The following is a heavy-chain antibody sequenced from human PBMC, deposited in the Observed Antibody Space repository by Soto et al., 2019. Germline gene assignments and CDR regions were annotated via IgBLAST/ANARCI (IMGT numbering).Heavy chain of an antibody. Sequence: SETLSLTCTVSGGSISSSSYYWGWIRQPPGKGLEWIGSIYYSGSTYYNPSLKSRVTISVDTSKNQFSLKLSSVTAADTAVYYCARHLISAETIDYWGQGTLVTVSS. V-gene: IGHV4-39*01. D-gene: IGHD2-8*01. CDR1: GGSISSSSYY. J-gene: IGHJ4*02. CDR2: IYYSGST. CDR3: ARHLISAETIDY.